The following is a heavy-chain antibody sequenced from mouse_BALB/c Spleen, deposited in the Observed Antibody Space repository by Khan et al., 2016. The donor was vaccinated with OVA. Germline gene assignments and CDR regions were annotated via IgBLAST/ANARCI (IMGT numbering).Heavy chain of an antibody. CDR2: INSNGGST. CDR1: GFTFSSYG. CDR3: ARMARTIN. J-gene: IGHJ2*01. V-gene: IGHV5-6-3*01. Sequence: EVELVESGGGLVQPGGSLKLSCAASGFTFSSYGMYWVRQTPDKRLVLVATINSNGGSTYYPDSVKGRFTISRDNAKNTLYLQMSSLKSEDTAMYYCARMARTINWGQGTTLTVSS.